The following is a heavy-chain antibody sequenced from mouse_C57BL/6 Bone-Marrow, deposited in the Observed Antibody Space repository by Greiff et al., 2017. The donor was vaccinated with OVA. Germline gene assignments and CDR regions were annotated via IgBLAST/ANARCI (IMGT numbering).Heavy chain of an antibody. D-gene: IGHD2-4*01. CDR1: GYAFSSSW. V-gene: IGHV1-82*01. J-gene: IGHJ4*01. Sequence: VQLQQSGPELVKPGASVKIPCKASGYAFSSSWMNWVKQRPGKGLEWIGRIYPGDGDTNYNGKFKGKATLTADKSSSTAYMQLSSLTSEDSAVYFCARWVGYDYDWYYYAMDYWGQGTSVTVSS. CDR2: IYPGDGDT. CDR3: ARWVGYDYDWYYYAMDY.